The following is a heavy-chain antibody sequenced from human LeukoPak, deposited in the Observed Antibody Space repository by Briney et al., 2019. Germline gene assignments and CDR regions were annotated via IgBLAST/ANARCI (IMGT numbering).Heavy chain of an antibody. D-gene: IGHD6-19*01. CDR1: GYTFTGHY. Sequence: GAPVKVSCKASGYTFTGHYMHWVRQAPGQGLEWMGWISPSSGDTDYSQRFQGRVTMTRDTSISTAYMELSRLRSDDTAVYYCARAAIAVAGDYHYHYMDVWGKGTTVTVSS. CDR3: ARAAIAVAGDYHYHYMDV. CDR2: ISPSSGDT. J-gene: IGHJ6*03. V-gene: IGHV1-2*02.